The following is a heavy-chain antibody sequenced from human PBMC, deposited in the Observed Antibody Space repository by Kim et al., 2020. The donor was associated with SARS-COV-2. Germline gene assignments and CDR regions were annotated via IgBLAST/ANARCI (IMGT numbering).Heavy chain of an antibody. J-gene: IGHJ5*02. CDR1: GFTFSSYA. Sequence: GGSLRLSCAASGFTFSSYAMSWVRQAPGKGLEWVSAISGSGGSTYYADSVKGRFTISRDNSKNTLYLQMNSLRAEDTAVYYCAKDFDYYGSGSYYLNWFDPWGQGTLVTVSS. V-gene: IGHV3-23*01. CDR2: ISGSGGST. D-gene: IGHD3-10*01. CDR3: AKDFDYYGSGSYYLNWFDP.